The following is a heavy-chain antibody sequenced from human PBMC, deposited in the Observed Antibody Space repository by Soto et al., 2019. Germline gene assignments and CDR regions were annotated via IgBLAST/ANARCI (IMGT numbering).Heavy chain of an antibody. CDR2: INPNGGST. CDR1: ADTFTSYY. V-gene: IGHV1-46*01. Sequence: ASVKVSCKAPADTFTSYYIHWVRQAPGHGLEWMGIINPNGGSTRFAQTFQGRITMTRDTSTSTVYMELRSLRSDDTAVYYCARDHYCSGGSCYGGNWFDPWGQGTLVTVSS. J-gene: IGHJ5*02. CDR3: ARDHYCSGGSCYGGNWFDP. D-gene: IGHD2-15*01.